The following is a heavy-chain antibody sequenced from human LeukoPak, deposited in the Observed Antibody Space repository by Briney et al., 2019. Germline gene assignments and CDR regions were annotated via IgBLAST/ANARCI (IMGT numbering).Heavy chain of an antibody. CDR3: ASLNYYDSSGYI. CDR2: INHSGST. V-gene: IGHV4-34*01. D-gene: IGHD3-22*01. J-gene: IGHJ4*02. Sequence: SETLSLTCAVYGGSFSGYYWSWIRQPPGKGLEWIGEINHSGSTNYNPSLKSRVTISVDTSKNQFSLKLNSVTAADTAVYYCASLNYYDSSGYIWGQGTLVTVSS. CDR1: GGSFSGYY.